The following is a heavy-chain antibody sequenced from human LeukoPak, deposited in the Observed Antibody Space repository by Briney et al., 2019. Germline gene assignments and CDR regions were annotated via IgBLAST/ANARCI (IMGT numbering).Heavy chain of an antibody. Sequence: GSLRLSCAASGFTVSDSFMTWVRQAPGKGLEWVSIIYSSGSSYNADSVKGRFTISRDNSKNTLYLQMNSLRAEDTAVYYCARDLTFDSWAKETLVTVSS. CDR2: IYSSGSS. V-gene: IGHV3-53*01. J-gene: IGHJ4*02. CDR1: GFTVSDSF. CDR3: ARDLTFDS.